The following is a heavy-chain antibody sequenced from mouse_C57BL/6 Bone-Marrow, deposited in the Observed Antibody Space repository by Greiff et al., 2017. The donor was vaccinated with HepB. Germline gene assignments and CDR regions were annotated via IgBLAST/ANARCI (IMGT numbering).Heavy chain of an antibody. Sequence: EVKLEESGGGLVQPGGSLKLSCAASGFTFSDYGMAWVRQAPRKGPEWVAFISNLAYSIYYADTVTGRFTISRENAKNTLYLEMSSLRSEDTAMYYCAKKGYGSSYGWYFDVWGTGTTVTVSS. CDR2: ISNLAYSI. V-gene: IGHV5-15*04. D-gene: IGHD1-1*01. CDR1: GFTFSDYG. CDR3: AKKGYGSSYGWYFDV. J-gene: IGHJ1*03.